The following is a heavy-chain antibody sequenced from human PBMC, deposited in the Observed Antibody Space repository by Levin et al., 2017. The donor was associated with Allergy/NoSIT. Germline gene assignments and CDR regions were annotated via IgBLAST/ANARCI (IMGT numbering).Heavy chain of an antibody. CDR3: ARQEPVRYFDWLLPYAPYYFDY. J-gene: IGHJ4*02. D-gene: IGHD3-9*01. Sequence: SETLSLTCTVSGGSISSSSYYWGWIRQPPGKGLEWIGSIYYSGSTYYNPSLKSRVTISVDTSKNQFSLKLSSVTAADTAVYYCARQEPVRYFDWLLPYAPYYFDYWGQGTLVTVSS. V-gene: IGHV4-39*01. CDR2: IYYSGST. CDR1: GGSISSSSYY.